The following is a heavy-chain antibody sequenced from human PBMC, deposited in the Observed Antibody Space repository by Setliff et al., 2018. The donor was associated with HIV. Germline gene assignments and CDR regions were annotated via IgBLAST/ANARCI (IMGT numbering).Heavy chain of an antibody. J-gene: IGHJ3*02. CDR1: GFTFISYG. Sequence: GGSLRLSCAVSGFTFISYGLYWVRQAPGKGLEWVAFIRYDGSYRYYVDSVKGRFTISRYNSKNTMFLQMDSLRVEDTAIYYCAKMHTAMNPDTFDIWGQGTMVTVS. D-gene: IGHD5-18*01. CDR3: AKMHTAMNPDTFDI. CDR2: IRYDGSYR. V-gene: IGHV3-30*02.